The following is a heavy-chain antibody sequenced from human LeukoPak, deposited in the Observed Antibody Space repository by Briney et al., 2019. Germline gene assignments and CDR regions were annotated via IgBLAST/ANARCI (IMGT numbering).Heavy chain of an antibody. CDR2: INHSGST. CDR3: ARARSRLYHFDY. D-gene: IGHD2-8*01. V-gene: IGHV4-34*01. J-gene: IGHJ4*02. CDR1: GGSFSGYY. Sequence: SETLPLTCAVYGGSFSGYYWSWIRQPPGKGLEWLGEINHSGSTNYNPPLKSRVTISVDTSKNQFSLKLTSVTAADTAVYYCARARSRLYHFDYWGQGTLVTVSS.